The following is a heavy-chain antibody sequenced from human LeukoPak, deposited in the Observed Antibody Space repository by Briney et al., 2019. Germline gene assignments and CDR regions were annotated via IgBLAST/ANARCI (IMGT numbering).Heavy chain of an antibody. J-gene: IGHJ4*02. CDR1: GFTFSSYA. Sequence: GASLRLSCAASGFTFSSYAMSWVRQAPGKGLEWVSAISGSGGSTYYADSVKGRFTISRDNSKNTLYLQMNSLRAEDTAVYYCARDHYYGSGSSSESLDYWGQGTLVTVSS. CDR2: ISGSGGST. CDR3: ARDHYYGSGSSSESLDY. V-gene: IGHV3-23*01. D-gene: IGHD3-10*01.